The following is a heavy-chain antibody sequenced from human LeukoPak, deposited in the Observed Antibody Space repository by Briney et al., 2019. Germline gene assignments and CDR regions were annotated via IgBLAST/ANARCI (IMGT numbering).Heavy chain of an antibody. J-gene: IGHJ4*02. CDR1: GFTFSSYA. D-gene: IGHD1-26*01. Sequence: AGGSLRLSCAASGFTFSSYAMSWVRQAPGKGLEWVSAISGSGGSTYYADSVKGRFTISRDNSKNTLYLQMTSLRAEDTAVYYCAKDRDSGSSYRSFDYWGQGTPVTVSS. V-gene: IGHV3-23*01. CDR2: ISGSGGST. CDR3: AKDRDSGSSYRSFDY.